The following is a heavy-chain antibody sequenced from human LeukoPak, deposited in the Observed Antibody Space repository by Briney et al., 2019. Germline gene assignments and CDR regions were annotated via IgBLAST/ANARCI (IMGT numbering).Heavy chain of an antibody. D-gene: IGHD2-2*01. Sequence: SETLSLTCTVSGGSISSYYWSWIRQPPGKGLEWIGYISNSGSTNYSPSLKSRVTISVDTSKTQFSLNLNSVTAADTAVYYCTSYRSSTSASQKLIDYWGQGTLVTVSS. J-gene: IGHJ4*02. CDR2: ISNSGST. CDR1: GGSISSYY. CDR3: TSYRSSTSASQKLIDY. V-gene: IGHV4-59*01.